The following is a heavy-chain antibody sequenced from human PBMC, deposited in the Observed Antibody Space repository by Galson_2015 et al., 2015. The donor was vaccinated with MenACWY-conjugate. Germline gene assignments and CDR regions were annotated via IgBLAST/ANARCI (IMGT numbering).Heavy chain of an antibody. Sequence: SVKVSCKASGYTFTGYYMHWVRRASGQGLEWMGWINPNSGGTNYAQKFQGWVTMTRDTSISTAYMELSRLRSDDTAVYYCARAYNYYDSSGYYYYYMDVWGKGTTVTVSS. J-gene: IGHJ6*03. CDR2: INPNSGGT. CDR3: ARAYNYYDSSGYYYYYMDV. CDR1: GYTFTGYY. V-gene: IGHV1-2*04. D-gene: IGHD3-22*01.